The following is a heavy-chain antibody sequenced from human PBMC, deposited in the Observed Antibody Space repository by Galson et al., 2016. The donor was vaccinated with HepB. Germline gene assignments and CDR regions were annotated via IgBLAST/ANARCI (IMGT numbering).Heavy chain of an antibody. D-gene: IGHD3-10*01. Sequence: QSGAEVKKPGESLKISCKGSGDNFATYWIGWVRQVPGKGLEWMGLIYPSDSDTKYSPSFQGQVTISADRSISTAYLQWDSLRASDTAMYYCTRRAVRGLITRHAFEIGGQGTMVTVSS. CDR2: IYPSDSDT. CDR3: TRRAVRGLITRHAFEI. J-gene: IGHJ3*02. V-gene: IGHV5-51*01. CDR1: GDNFATYW.